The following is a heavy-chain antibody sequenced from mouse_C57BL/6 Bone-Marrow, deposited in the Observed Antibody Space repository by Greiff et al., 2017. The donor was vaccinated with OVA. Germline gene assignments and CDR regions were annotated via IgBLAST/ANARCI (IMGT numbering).Heavy chain of an antibody. J-gene: IGHJ3*01. CDR2: ISNGGGST. CDR1: GFTFSDYY. Sequence: EVQLVESGGGLVQPGGSLKLSCAASGFTFSDYYMYWVRQTPEKRLEWVAYISNGGGSTYNPDTVKGRFTISRDNAKNTLYLQMSRLKSEDTAMYYCARQMDGYRFAYWGQGTLVTVSA. D-gene: IGHD2-3*01. V-gene: IGHV5-12*01. CDR3: ARQMDGYRFAY.